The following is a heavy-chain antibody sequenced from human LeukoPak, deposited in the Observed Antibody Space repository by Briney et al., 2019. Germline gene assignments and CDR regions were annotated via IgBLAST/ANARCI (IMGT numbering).Heavy chain of an antibody. D-gene: IGHD4-11*01. CDR2: ISAHNGNT. CDR1: GYSFSNYG. Sequence: GASVKVSGKASGYSFSNYGIIWVRQTPGQGLQWMGWISAHNGNTNYAQKLQGRVTLTTDTSTSTVYMELRSLTSDDTAVYYCARAETTLLLNYWGQGTLVTVSS. V-gene: IGHV1-18*01. J-gene: IGHJ4*02. CDR3: ARAETTLLLNY.